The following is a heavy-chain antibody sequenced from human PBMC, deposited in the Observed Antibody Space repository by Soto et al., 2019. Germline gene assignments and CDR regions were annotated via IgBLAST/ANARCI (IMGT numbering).Heavy chain of an antibody. CDR2: ISYDGSNK. D-gene: IGHD1-7*01. J-gene: IGHJ2*01. CDR3: ARDLMSITGTNWYFDL. CDR1: GFTFSSYA. V-gene: IGHV3-30-3*01. Sequence: QVQLVESGGGVVQPGRSLRLSCAASGFTFSSYAMHWVRQAPGKGLEWVAVISYDGSNKYYADSVKGRFTISRDNSKSTLNLQMNSLRAEDTAVYYCARDLMSITGTNWYFDLWGRGTLVTVSS.